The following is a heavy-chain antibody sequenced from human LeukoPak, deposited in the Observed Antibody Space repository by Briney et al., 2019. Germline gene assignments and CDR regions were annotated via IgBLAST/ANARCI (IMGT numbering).Heavy chain of an antibody. D-gene: IGHD3-3*01. J-gene: IGHJ6*03. CDR2: IYTSGST. CDR3: ARGSRSGYYYMDV. Sequence: PSETLSLTCTVSGGSISSYYWSWIRQPPGKGLEWIGYIYTSGSTNYNPSLKSRVTISVDTSKNQFSLKLSSVTAADTAVYYCARGSRSGYYYMDVWGKGTTVTVSS. CDR1: GGSISSYY. V-gene: IGHV4-4*09.